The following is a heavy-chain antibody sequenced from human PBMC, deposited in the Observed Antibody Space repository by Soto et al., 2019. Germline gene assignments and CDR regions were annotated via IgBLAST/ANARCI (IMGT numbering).Heavy chain of an antibody. CDR1: GGSFSGYY. CDR2: INHSGST. V-gene: IGHV4-34*01. Sequence: PSETLSLTCAVYGGSFSGYYWSWIRQPPGKGLEWIGEINHSGSTNYNPSLKSRVTISVDTSKNQFSLKLSSVTAADTAVYYCARGVRVAGYYYYGMDVWGQGTTVTVS. J-gene: IGHJ6*02. D-gene: IGHD6-19*01. CDR3: ARGVRVAGYYYYGMDV.